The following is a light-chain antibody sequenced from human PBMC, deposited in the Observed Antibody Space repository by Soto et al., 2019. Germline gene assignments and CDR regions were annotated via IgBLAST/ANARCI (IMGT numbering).Light chain of an antibody. CDR3: QSYDSSLSGSV. V-gene: IGLV1-40*01. J-gene: IGLJ2*01. CDR1: SSNIGAGYD. Sequence: QSVLTQPPSVSGAPGQRVTISCTGSSSNIGAGYDVHWYQQLPGTAPKLLIHGNRNRPSGVPDRFSGSKSGTSASLAITGLQAEDEADYYCQSYDSSLSGSVFGGGTQLTVL. CDR2: GNR.